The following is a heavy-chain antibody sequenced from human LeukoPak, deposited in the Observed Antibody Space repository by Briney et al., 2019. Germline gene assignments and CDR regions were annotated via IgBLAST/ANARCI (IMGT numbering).Heavy chain of an antibody. V-gene: IGHV3-9*01. CDR1: GFTFDDYA. CDR2: ISWNSGSI. J-gene: IGHJ3*02. CDR3: AKDRGYSGSSGAFDI. Sequence: PGGSLRLSCAASGFTFDDYAMHWVRQAPGKGLEWVSGISWNSGSIGYADSVKGRFTISRDNAKNSLYLRMNSLRAEDTALYYCAKDRGYSGSSGAFDIWGQGTMVTVSS. D-gene: IGHD6-6*01.